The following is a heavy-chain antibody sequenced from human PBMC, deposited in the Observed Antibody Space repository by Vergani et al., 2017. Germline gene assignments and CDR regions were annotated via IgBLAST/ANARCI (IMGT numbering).Heavy chain of an antibody. CDR2: ISSSGSTI. Sequence: EVQLVESGGGLVQPGGSLRLSCAASGFTFSSYEMNWVRQAPGKGLEWVSYISSSGSTIYYADSVKGRFTISRDNSKNTLYLQMNSLRAEDTAVYYCARGGDGNSADDAFDIWGQGTMVTVSS. CDR3: ARGGDGNSADDAFDI. CDR1: GFTFSSYE. V-gene: IGHV3-48*03. D-gene: IGHD4-23*01. J-gene: IGHJ3*02.